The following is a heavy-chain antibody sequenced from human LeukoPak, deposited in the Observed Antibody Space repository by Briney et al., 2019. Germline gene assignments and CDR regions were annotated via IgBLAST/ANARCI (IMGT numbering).Heavy chain of an antibody. CDR3: ARDPSLAVAGIRLFDY. D-gene: IGHD6-19*01. V-gene: IGHV1-18*01. J-gene: IGHJ4*02. Sequence: ASVTVSCKTSGYTFTNYGISWVRQAPGQGVEWMGWISGYNGNPMYAQKVQGRVTMTTDTSTNTAYMEVNSLRSDDTAIYYCARDPSLAVAGIRLFDYWGQGTLVIVSS. CDR1: GYTFTNYG. CDR2: ISGYNGNP.